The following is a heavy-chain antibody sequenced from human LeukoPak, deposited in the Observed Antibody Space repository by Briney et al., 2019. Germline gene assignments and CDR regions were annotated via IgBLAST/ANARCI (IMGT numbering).Heavy chain of an antibody. D-gene: IGHD3-22*01. Sequence: GGSLRLSCAASGFTFSSYEMNWVRQAPGKGLEWLSYISSSGSTIYYADSVKGRFTISRDNAKNSLYLQMNSLRAEDTAVYYCARKIYYDTSGYTHAFDIWGQGTMVTVSS. CDR2: ISSSGSTI. J-gene: IGHJ3*02. CDR3: ARKIYYDTSGYTHAFDI. CDR1: GFTFSSYE. V-gene: IGHV3-48*03.